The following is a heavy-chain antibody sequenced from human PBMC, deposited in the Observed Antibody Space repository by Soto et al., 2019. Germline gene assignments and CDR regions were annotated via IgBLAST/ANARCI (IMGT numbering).Heavy chain of an antibody. J-gene: IGHJ4*02. CDR3: VRREIYFDASDSYYDCDN. V-gene: IGHV3-30*03. CDR1: GFNFNNFA. D-gene: IGHD3-22*01. CDR2: LSSDGIHE. Sequence: QVQLVESGGGVVQPGTSLRVSCAVSGFNFNNFAMHWVRQAPGKGLEWVAVLSSDGIHEYYADSVRGRFTFSRDNSKNTLYLQRNTLRPADTSVYYCVRREIYFDASDSYYDCDNWGQGTEVTVSS.